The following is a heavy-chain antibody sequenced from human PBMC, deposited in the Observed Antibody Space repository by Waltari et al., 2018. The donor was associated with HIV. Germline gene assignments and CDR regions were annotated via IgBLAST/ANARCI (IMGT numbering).Heavy chain of an antibody. CDR3: ASEVARGYYAMDV. CDR1: GFTFRSYS. J-gene: IGHJ6*02. V-gene: IGHV3-48*02. CDR2: ISSGSTSI. Sequence: EVQLVESGGDFVQPGGSLRLSCAASGFTFRSYSMNWVRQAPGKGLEWISYISSGSTSIYYADSVKGRFTISRDNAKNSLYLQMDSLRDEDTAVYYCASEVARGYYAMDVWGQGTTITVSS. D-gene: IGHD5-12*01.